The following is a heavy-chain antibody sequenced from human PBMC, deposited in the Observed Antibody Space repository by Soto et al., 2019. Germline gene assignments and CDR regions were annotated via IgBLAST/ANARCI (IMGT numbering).Heavy chain of an antibody. CDR1: GYTFTSYD. D-gene: IGHD3-3*01. J-gene: IGHJ3*02. CDR2: MNPNSGNT. V-gene: IGHV1-8*01. Sequence: ASVKVACKASGYTFTSYDINWVRQATGQGLEWMGWMNPNSGNTGYAQKFQGRVTMTRNTSISTAYMELSSLRSEDTAVYYCASPARNYDFWSGYSFDIWGQGTMVTVSS. CDR3: ASPARNYDFWSGYSFDI.